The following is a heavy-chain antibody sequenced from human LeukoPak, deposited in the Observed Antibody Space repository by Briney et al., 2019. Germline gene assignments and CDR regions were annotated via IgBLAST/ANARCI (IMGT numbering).Heavy chain of an antibody. CDR1: GASISSYY. CDR2: IYYSGST. D-gene: IGHD6-6*01. CDR3: ARIYSSSSFEFDY. Sequence: SETLSLTCTVSGASISSYYWSWIRQPPGKGLEWIGYIYYSGSTNYNPSLKSRVTISVDTSKNQFSLKLSSVTAADTAVYYCARIYSSSSFEFDYWGQGTLVTVSS. V-gene: IGHV4-59*01. J-gene: IGHJ4*02.